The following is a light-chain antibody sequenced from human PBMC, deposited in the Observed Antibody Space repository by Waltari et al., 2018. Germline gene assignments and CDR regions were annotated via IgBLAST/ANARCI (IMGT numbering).Light chain of an antibody. CDR1: QTIGIS. J-gene: IGKJ2*01. CDR3: QVRSSWPMYT. CDR2: EAS. Sequence: EIVLTQSPATLSLSPGERVTLSCRASQTIGISLVWYQQKPGQAPRLLMYEASYRASGTPLRFSGSGSGTDFTLTISSLEPEDFAVYYCQVRSSWPMYTFGQGTKLEVK. V-gene: IGKV3-11*01.